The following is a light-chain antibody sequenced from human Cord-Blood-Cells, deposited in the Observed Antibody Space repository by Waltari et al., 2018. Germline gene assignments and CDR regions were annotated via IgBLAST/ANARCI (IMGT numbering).Light chain of an antibody. Sequence: QSAMTQPASVSGSPGRSITISCPGTISDVGANNTVSWYQQHPGKAPKLIIYDVSNRPSGISNLFSGSKSGNTASLTISGLQAEDEADYYCSSYTSSSTYVFGTGTKVTVL. V-gene: IGLV2-14*01. CDR2: DVS. J-gene: IGLJ1*01. CDR3: SSYTSSSTYV. CDR1: ISDVGANNT.